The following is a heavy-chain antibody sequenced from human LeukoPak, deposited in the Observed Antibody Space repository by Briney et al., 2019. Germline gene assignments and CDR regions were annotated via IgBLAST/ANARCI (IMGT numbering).Heavy chain of an antibody. J-gene: IGHJ5*02. CDR3: ARVTHEYSSSSGGWFDP. CDR1: GGTFSSYG. Sequence: ASVKVSCKASGGTFSSYGISWVRQAPGQGLEWMGGIIPIFGTANYAQKFQGRVTITTDESTSTAYMELSSLRSEDTAVYYCARVTHEYSSSSGGWFDPWGQGTLVTVSS. CDR2: IIPIFGTA. D-gene: IGHD6-6*01. V-gene: IGHV1-69*05.